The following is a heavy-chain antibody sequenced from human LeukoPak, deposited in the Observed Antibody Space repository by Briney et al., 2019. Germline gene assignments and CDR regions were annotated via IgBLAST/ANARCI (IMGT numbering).Heavy chain of an antibody. CDR2: INPSGGST. CDR1: GYTFTSYY. D-gene: IGHD3-22*01. CDR3: ARDLAYDSSAGALDY. J-gene: IGHJ4*02. V-gene: IGHV1-46*01. Sequence: GASVKVSCKASGYTFTSYYMHWVRQAPGQWLEWMGIINPSGGSTSYAQKFQGRVTMTRDTSTSTVYMELSSLRSEDTAVYYCARDLAYDSSAGALDYWGQGTLVTVSS.